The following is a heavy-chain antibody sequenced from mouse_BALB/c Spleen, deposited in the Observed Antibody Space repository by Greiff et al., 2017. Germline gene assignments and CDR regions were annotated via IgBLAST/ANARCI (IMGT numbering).Heavy chain of an antibody. CDR3: ARHGSRYFDV. Sequence: EVMLVESGGGLVQPGGSLKLSCAASGFTFSSYTMSWVRQTPEKRLEWVAYISNGGGSTYYPDTVKGRFTISRDNAKNTLYLQMSSLKSEDTAMYCCARHGSRYFDVWGAGTTVTVSA. CDR2: ISNGGGST. V-gene: IGHV5-12-2*01. D-gene: IGHD1-1*01. J-gene: IGHJ1*01. CDR1: GFTFSSYT.